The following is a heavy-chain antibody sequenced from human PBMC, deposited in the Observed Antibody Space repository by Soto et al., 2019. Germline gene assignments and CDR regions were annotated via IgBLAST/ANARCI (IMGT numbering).Heavy chain of an antibody. Sequence: GGSLRLSCEASGFTFSGFDMHWVRQPTGKGLEWVSSIGTAGDTYYAVSVKGRFTISRDNAKNSLSLQMNSLRAGDMAVYYCAKDGSRYYFDYWGQGTLVTVSS. CDR1: GFTFSGFD. V-gene: IGHV3-13*01. CDR3: AKDGSRYYFDY. CDR2: IGTAGDT. J-gene: IGHJ4*02.